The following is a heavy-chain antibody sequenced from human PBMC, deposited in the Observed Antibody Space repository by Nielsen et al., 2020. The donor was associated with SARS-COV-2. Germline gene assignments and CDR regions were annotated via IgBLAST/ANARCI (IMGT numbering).Heavy chain of an antibody. D-gene: IGHD2-2*02. CDR2: TYYRSKWYN. Sequence: WIRQSPSRGLEWLGRTYYRSKWYNDYAVSVKSRITINPDTSKNQFSLHLNSVTPEDTAVYYCARAGVVVVPAAIRYYYYYMDVWGKGTTVTVSS. CDR3: ARAGVVVVPAAIRYYYYYMDV. V-gene: IGHV6-1*01. J-gene: IGHJ6*03.